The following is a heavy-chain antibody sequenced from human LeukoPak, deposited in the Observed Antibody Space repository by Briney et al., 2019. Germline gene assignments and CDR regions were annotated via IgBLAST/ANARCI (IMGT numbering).Heavy chain of an antibody. CDR1: GFTFSSYA. Sequence: PGGSLRLSCAASGFTFSSYAMSWVRQAPGKGLEWVSSITASGGTTYYADSVKGRFTISRDNSKNTLYLQMNSLRAEDTAVYYCAKPPLGMLYFDYWGQGTLVTVSS. CDR3: AKPPLGMLYFDY. CDR2: ITASGGTT. J-gene: IGHJ4*02. D-gene: IGHD7-27*01. V-gene: IGHV3-23*01.